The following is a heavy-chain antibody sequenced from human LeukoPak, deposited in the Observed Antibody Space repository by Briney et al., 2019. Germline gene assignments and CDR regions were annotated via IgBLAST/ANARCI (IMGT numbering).Heavy chain of an antibody. CDR1: GGSISSSNW. J-gene: IGHJ4*02. CDR2: IYYSGTT. Sequence: SGTLSLTCAVSGGSISSSNWWSWIRQPPGKGLEWIGTIYYSGTTYYNPSLMSRVTISVDTSKNQFSLKVNSLTAADTAVYYCARRGHEQRLVQGEFYFADWGQGTLVTVSS. D-gene: IGHD6-13*01. V-gene: IGHV4-4*02. CDR3: ARRGHEQRLVQGEFYFAD.